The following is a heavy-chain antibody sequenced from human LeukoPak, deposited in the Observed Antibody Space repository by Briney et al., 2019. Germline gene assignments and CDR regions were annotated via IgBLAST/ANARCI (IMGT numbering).Heavy chain of an antibody. J-gene: IGHJ4*02. CDR1: GYTFTSYD. CDR2: MNPNSGDT. Sequence: GASVKVSCKASGYTFTSYDIKWVRQAAGQGLEWMGWMNPNSGDTGYVEKFQGRVTMTRDTSITTAYMELSSLRSEDTAVYYCTRSGFGGGVHFDYWGQGTPVTVSS. V-gene: IGHV1-8*01. D-gene: IGHD3-16*01. CDR3: TRSGFGGGVHFDY.